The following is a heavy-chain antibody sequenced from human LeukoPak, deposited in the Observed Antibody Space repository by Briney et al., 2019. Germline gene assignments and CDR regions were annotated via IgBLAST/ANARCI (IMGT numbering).Heavy chain of an antibody. J-gene: IGHJ4*02. CDR2: IYYSGST. Sequence: PSETLSLTCTVSGGSISSYYWSWIRQPPGKGLEWIRYIYYSGSTNYNPSLKSRVTISVDTSRNQFSLKLSSVTAADTAVYYCARHNVVYYGSGAHFDYWGQGTLVTVSS. CDR1: GGSISSYY. CDR3: ARHNVVYYGSGAHFDY. V-gene: IGHV4-59*08. D-gene: IGHD3-10*01.